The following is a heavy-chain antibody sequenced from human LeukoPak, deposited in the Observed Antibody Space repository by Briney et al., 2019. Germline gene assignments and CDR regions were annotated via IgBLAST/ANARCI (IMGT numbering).Heavy chain of an antibody. CDR1: GYTFTGYY. D-gene: IGHD4-11*01. Sequence: ASVKVSCKASGYTFTGYYMPWVRQAPGQGLEWMGWINPNSGGTNYAQKFQGRVTMTRDTSISTTYIERSSLRPDDTAPYYCARGSNYPNHWGQGTLVTVSS. J-gene: IGHJ5*02. V-gene: IGHV1-2*02. CDR2: INPNSGGT. CDR3: ARGSNYPNH.